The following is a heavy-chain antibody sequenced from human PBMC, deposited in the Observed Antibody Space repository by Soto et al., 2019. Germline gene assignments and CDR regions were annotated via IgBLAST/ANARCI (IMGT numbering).Heavy chain of an antibody. CDR2: IYYSGST. CDR3: ARLQPSGYYIGDFDY. V-gene: IGHV4-31*03. D-gene: IGHD3-22*01. CDR1: GGSISSGGYY. J-gene: IGHJ4*02. Sequence: PSETLSLTCTVSGGSISSGGYYWSWIRQHPGKGLEWIGYIYYSGSTYYNPSLKSRVTISVDTSKNQFSLKLSSVTAADTAVYYCARLQPSGYYIGDFDYWGQGTLVTVSS.